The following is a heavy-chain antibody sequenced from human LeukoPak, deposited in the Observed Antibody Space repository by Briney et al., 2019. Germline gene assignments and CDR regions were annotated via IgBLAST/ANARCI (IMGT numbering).Heavy chain of an antibody. J-gene: IGHJ4*02. CDR2: IWYDGSNK. V-gene: IGHV3-33*01. CDR1: GFTFSSYG. D-gene: IGHD2-8*01. CDR3: AREAAIYCTNGVCYMGGPAYFDY. Sequence: QPGGSLRLSCAASGFTFSSYGMHWVRQAPGKGLEWVAVIWYDGSNKYYADSVKGRFTISRDNSKNTLYLQMNSLRAEDTAVYYCAREAAIYCTNGVCYMGGPAYFDYWGQGTLVTVSS.